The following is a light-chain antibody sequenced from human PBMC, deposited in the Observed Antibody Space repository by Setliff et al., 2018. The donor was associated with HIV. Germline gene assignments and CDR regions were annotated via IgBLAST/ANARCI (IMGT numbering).Light chain of an antibody. Sequence: QSVLTQPASVSGSPGQSITISCTGTSSDVGSYNLVSCYQQHPGKAPKVMIYEVTKRPSGVSNRFSGSKSANTASLTISGLQVEDEADYYCCSYAGSGTLYVFGTGTKATVL. CDR3: CSYAGSGTLYV. CDR2: EVT. V-gene: IGLV2-23*02. J-gene: IGLJ1*01. CDR1: SSDVGSYNL.